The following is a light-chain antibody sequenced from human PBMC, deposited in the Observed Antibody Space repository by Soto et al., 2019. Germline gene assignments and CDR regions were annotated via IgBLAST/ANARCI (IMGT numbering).Light chain of an antibody. CDR1: QGIKSF. CDR2: AAS. V-gene: IGKV1-9*01. Sequence: DIHLTQSPSFLPASVGDRVTITCRASQGIKSFLAWFQQKPGKAPNLLISAASTLQSGVPSRFSGSGSGTEFTLTISXLXPXXXXXXXXXXLNSYPLTFGGGTKVEIK. J-gene: IGKJ4*01. CDR3: XXLNSYPLT.